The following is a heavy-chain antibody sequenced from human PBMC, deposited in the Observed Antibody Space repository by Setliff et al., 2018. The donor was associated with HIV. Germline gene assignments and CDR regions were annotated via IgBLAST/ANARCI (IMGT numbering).Heavy chain of an antibody. V-gene: IGHV4-59*01. CDR1: GGSIWNYY. D-gene: IGHD3-3*01. Sequence: ETLSLTCTVSGGSIWNYYWSWIRQPPGKGLEWIGYIYIYNSGSTNYNPSLTSRVTISVDTSRNQFSLKLTSVTAADTAIYYCARGVNFDYWGQGTQVTVSS. J-gene: IGHJ4*02. CDR3: ARGVNFDY. CDR2: IYIYNSGST.